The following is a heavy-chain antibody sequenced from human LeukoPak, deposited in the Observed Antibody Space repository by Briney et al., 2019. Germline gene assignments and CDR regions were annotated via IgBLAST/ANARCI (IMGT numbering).Heavy chain of an antibody. D-gene: IGHD3-10*01. J-gene: IGHJ4*02. CDR2: IIPILGTA. CDR3: ARDENSGDDY. Sequence: SVKVSCKASGYTFTSYGISWVRQAPGQGLEWMGRIIPILGTANYAQKFQGRVTITADKSTSTAYMELSSLRSEDTAVYYCARDENSGDDYWGQGTLVTVSS. V-gene: IGHV1-69*04. CDR1: GYTFTSYG.